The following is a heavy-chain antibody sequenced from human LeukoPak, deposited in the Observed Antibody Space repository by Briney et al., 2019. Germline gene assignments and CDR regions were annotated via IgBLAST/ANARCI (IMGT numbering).Heavy chain of an antibody. CDR2: INPNSGGT. Sequence: ASVKVSCKASGYTFTGYYMHWVRRAPGQGLEWMGWINPNSGGTNYAQKFQGRVTMTRDTSISTAYMELSRLRSDDTAVYYCARVTNDYGDYGYDYWGQGTLVTVSS. CDR1: GYTFTGYY. D-gene: IGHD4-17*01. CDR3: ARVTNDYGDYGYDY. J-gene: IGHJ4*02. V-gene: IGHV1-2*02.